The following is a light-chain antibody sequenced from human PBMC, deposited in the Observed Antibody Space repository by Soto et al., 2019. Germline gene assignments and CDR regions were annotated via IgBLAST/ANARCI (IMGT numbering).Light chain of an antibody. V-gene: IGKV1-5*03. Sequence: DIQMTQSPSTLSGSAGDRVTITCRASQSINSWLAWYQQIPGKAPKILIYRASSLESGVPSRFSGSESGTEFTLTISSLQPDDFATYYCQQYNSYPWTFGQGTKVKI. J-gene: IGKJ1*01. CDR3: QQYNSYPWT. CDR2: RAS. CDR1: QSINSW.